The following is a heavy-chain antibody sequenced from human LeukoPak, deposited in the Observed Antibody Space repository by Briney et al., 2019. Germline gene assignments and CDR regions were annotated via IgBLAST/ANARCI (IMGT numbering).Heavy chain of an antibody. CDR2: IIPICATS. V-gene: IGHV1-69*05. CDR1: GRTFSSHA. J-gene: IGHJ4*02. D-gene: IGHD3-22*01. Sequence: SVKVSCKDSGRTFSSHAINWVRQAPGQGLEWMGGIIPICATSNYAQTFQGRVTITTDESTSTAYMELSSLRSEDTAVYYCAIGYYYDSSGYCYFDYWGQGTLVTVSS. CDR3: AIGYYYDSSGYCYFDY.